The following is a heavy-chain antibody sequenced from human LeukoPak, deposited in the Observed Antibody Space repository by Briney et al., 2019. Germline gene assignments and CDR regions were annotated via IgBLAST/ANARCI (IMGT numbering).Heavy chain of an antibody. CDR2: ISYDGSNK. CDR3: AREKKTSHYFDY. CDR1: GFTFSSYD. V-gene: IGHV3-30-3*01. Sequence: GGSLRLSCAASGFTFSSYDMHWVRQAPGKGLEGVAVISYDGSNKYYADSVKGRFTISRDNSKNTLYLQMNSLRAEDTAVYYCAREKKTSHYFDYWGQGTLVTVSS. D-gene: IGHD6-6*01. J-gene: IGHJ4*02.